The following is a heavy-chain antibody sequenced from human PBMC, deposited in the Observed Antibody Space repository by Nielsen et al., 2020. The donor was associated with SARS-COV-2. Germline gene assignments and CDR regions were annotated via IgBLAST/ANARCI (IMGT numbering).Heavy chain of an antibody. V-gene: IGHV1-2*04. CDR3: ARGFGYDPTHDAFDI. CDR1: GYTFTGYY. Sequence: ASVKVSCKASGYTFTGYYIHWVRQAPEQGLEWMGWINPKSGGTNYAQKFQAWVTMTRDTSISTAYMELSRLRSDDTAVYYCARGFGYDPTHDAFDIWGQGTMVTVSS. CDR2: INPKSGGT. D-gene: IGHD5-12*01. J-gene: IGHJ3*02.